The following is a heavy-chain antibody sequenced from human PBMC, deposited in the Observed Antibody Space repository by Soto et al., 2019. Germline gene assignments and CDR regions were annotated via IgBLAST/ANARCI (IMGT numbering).Heavy chain of an antibody. CDR2: TYSGGTT. CDR1: GFTISTNY. Sequence: AGGSLRLSCAASGFTISTNYMSWVRQSPGKGLEWISVTYSGGTTYNADSVKGRFTISTDNSKNTLHLQMNSLRAEDTAVYYCARDLNYWGQGTRVTV. CDR3: ARDLNY. J-gene: IGHJ4*02. V-gene: IGHV3-66*01.